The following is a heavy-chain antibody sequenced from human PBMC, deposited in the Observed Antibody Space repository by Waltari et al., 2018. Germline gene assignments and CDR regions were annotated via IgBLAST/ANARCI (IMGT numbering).Heavy chain of an antibody. D-gene: IGHD2-15*01. V-gene: IGHV1-2*02. CDR3: ARERCGGGSCYEDY. CDR1: GYTFTGHY. Sequence: QVQLVQSGAEVKKPGASVKVSCEASGYTFTGHYMHWVRQAPGQGLEWMAWINPKSVATNYPQKFQGRLTVTMDTSSSTYYLELRNLTSDDTAVYYCARERCGGGSCYEDYWGQGTLVSVSS. CDR2: INPKSVAT. J-gene: IGHJ4*02.